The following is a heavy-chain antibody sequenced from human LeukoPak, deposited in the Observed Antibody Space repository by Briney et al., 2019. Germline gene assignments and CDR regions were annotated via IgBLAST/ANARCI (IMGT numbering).Heavy chain of an antibody. D-gene: IGHD5-24*01. Sequence: SETLSLTCAVYGGSFSGYYWTWIRQHPGKGLEWIGYIYYTGSTFFNPSLKSRVIISVDTSKNQFSLKLSSVTAADTAVYYCARSDQRWLYSDYWGQGTLVTVSS. J-gene: IGHJ4*02. CDR3: ARSDQRWLYSDY. V-gene: IGHV4-31*11. CDR1: GGSFSGYY. CDR2: IYYTGST.